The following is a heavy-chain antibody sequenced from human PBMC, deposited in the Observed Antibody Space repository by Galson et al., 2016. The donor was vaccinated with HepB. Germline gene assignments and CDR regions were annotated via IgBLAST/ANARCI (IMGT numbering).Heavy chain of an antibody. D-gene: IGHD3-10*01. V-gene: IGHV3-11*04. CDR1: GFTFSDHY. J-gene: IGHJ5*02. CDR3: ARDYVPGA. Sequence: SLRLSCAASGFTFSDHYMDWVRQAPGKGLEWVSYISSASSIKYYADSVKGRFTISRDNARHSLYLEMNSLRGEDTAMYYCARDYVPGAWGQGVLVTVSS. CDR2: ISSASSIK.